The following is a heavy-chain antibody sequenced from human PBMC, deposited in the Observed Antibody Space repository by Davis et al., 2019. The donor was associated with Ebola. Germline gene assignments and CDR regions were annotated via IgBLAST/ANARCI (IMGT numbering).Heavy chain of an antibody. CDR1: GYSGTKDE. Sequence: ASVKVSCKEAGYSGTKDERHWVRQAPGQGLEWMGMINPNDGRTIYAQKFQGRVTVTRDTSTTTVYMDLSSLRSEDTALYYCTTPGGQDSGYDVFDIWGQGTMVTVSS. CDR2: INPNDGRT. CDR3: TTPGGQDSGYDVFDI. J-gene: IGHJ3*02. V-gene: IGHV1-46*03. D-gene: IGHD5-12*01.